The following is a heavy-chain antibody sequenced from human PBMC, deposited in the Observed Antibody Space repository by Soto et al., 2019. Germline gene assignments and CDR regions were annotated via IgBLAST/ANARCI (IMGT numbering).Heavy chain of an antibody. Sequence: ASVKVSCNASGYTFTSYGISWVRQAPGQGLEWMGWISAYNGNTNYAQKLQGRVTMTTDTSTSTAYMELRSLRSDDTAVYYCARVPPDFRDSSGHYVRYDYWGQGTLVTVS. J-gene: IGHJ4*02. CDR2: ISAYNGNT. V-gene: IGHV1-18*01. CDR3: ARVPPDFRDSSGHYVRYDY. CDR1: GYTFTSYG. D-gene: IGHD3-22*01.